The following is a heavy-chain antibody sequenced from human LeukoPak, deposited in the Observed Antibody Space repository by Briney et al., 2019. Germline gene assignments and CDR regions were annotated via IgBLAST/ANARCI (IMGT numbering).Heavy chain of an antibody. CDR2: IYHSGSI. Sequence: SETLSLTCAVSGGSISSTDWWRWARQPPGKGLEWIGAIYHSGSINYNPSPKSRVTISGDKSKNQFSLKLSSVTAADTAVYYCARERGYSSGWSNNWFDPWGQGTLVTVSS. CDR1: GGSISSTDW. CDR3: ARERGYSSGWSNNWFDP. D-gene: IGHD6-19*01. J-gene: IGHJ5*02. V-gene: IGHV4-4*02.